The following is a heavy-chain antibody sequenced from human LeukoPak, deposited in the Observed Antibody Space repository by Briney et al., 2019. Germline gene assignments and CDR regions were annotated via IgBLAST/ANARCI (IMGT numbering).Heavy chain of an antibody. Sequence: SETLSLTCTVSGGSIRSDYWNWIRRPPGKGLEWIGYISYSGNSNYNPSLKSRVTISIDTSKNHFSLRLNSVTAADTAVYYCAREYDILTGYYKSRGLDPWGQGTLVTVSS. D-gene: IGHD3-9*01. V-gene: IGHV4-59*13. CDR1: GGSIRSDY. CDR3: AREYDILTGYYKSRGLDP. CDR2: ISYSGNS. J-gene: IGHJ5*02.